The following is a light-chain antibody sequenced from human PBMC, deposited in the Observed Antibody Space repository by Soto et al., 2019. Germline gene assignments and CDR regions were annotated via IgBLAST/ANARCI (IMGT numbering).Light chain of an antibody. J-gene: IGLJ7*01. Sequence: QSVLTQPASVSGSPGQSITISCTGSSSDVGNYDYVSWYQQHPGKAPKLIIYEVNNRPSGVSTRFSGSKYGKTASLTISGLQAEDEADYYCSSHTNSSPVLFGGGTQLTVL. V-gene: IGLV2-14*01. CDR3: SSHTNSSPVL. CDR2: EVN. CDR1: SSDVGNYDY.